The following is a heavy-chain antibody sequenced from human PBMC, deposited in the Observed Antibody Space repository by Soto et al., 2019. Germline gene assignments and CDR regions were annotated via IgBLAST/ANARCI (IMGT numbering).Heavy chain of an antibody. CDR3: ARHGSSIGGLGVNYYDGMDV. CDR1: GYSFTSYW. V-gene: IGHV5-51*01. CDR2: IYPGDSDN. Sequence: GESLKISCKGSGYSFTSYWIGWVRQMPGKGLEWMGIIYPGDSDNRYRPSFQGQVTIPADKAIKTAYLQWSSLKASDTAMYYWARHGSSIGGLGVNYYDGMDVWGKETTVTVSS. J-gene: IGHJ6*04. D-gene: IGHD1-26*01.